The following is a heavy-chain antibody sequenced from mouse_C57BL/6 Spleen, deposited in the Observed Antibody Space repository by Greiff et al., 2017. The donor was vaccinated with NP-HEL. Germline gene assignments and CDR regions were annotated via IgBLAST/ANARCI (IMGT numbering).Heavy chain of an antibody. V-gene: IGHV5-4*01. Sequence: EVHLVESGGGLVKPGGSLKLSCAASGFTFSSYAMSWVRQTPEKRLEWVATISDGGSYTYYPDNVKGRFTISRDNAKNNLYLQMSHLKSEDTAMYYCARGGTTAFDYWGQGTTLTVSS. D-gene: IGHD1-2*01. CDR1: GFTFSSYA. CDR3: ARGGTTAFDY. CDR2: ISDGGSYT. J-gene: IGHJ2*01.